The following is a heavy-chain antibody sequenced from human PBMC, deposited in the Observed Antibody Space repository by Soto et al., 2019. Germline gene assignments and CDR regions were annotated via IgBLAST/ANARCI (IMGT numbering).Heavy chain of an antibody. V-gene: IGHV3-23*01. CDR2: ISGSGGST. D-gene: IGHD2-21*02. CDR3: ANPSKGDHLKPYFDY. J-gene: IGHJ4*02. Sequence: EVQLLESGGGLVQPGGSLRLSCAASGFTFSSYAMSWVRQAPGKGLEWVSAISGSGGSTYYADSVKGRFTISRDNSKNTLYLQMNSLRAEDTAVYYCANPSKGDHLKPYFDYWGQGTLVTVSS. CDR1: GFTFSSYA.